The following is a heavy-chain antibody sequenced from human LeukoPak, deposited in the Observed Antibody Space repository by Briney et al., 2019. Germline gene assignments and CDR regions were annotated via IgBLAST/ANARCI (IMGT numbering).Heavy chain of an antibody. D-gene: IGHD1-14*01. CDR1: GFTFTTYA. Sequence: QAGGSLRLSCAASGFTFTTYAMTWVRQAPGKGLKWVSSITSSGGSTYYADSVKGRFTISRDNSKNTLYLQMNSLKAEDTAIFYCAKGYRSNDYWGQGTLVTVSS. V-gene: IGHV3-23*01. CDR2: ITSSGGST. CDR3: AKGYRSNDY. J-gene: IGHJ4*02.